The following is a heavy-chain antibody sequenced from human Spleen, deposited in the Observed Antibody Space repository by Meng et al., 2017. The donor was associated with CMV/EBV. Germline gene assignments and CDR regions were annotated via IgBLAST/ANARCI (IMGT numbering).Heavy chain of an antibody. V-gene: IGHV3-33*06. CDR2: IWYDGSNK. Sequence: GESLKISSAASGFTFSSYGMHWVRQAPGKGLEWVAVIWYDGSNKYYADSVKGRFTISRDNSKNTLYLQMNSLRAEDTAVYYCANVGGYCSSTSCYYYYGMDVWGQGTTVTVSS. D-gene: IGHD2-2*01. J-gene: IGHJ6*02. CDR3: ANVGGYCSSTSCYYYYGMDV. CDR1: GFTFSSYG.